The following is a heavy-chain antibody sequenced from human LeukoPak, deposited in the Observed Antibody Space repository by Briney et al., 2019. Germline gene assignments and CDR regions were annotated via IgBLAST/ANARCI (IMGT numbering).Heavy chain of an antibody. V-gene: IGHV1-58*02. CDR3: SSQTQSYYYAMDV. D-gene: IGHD6-13*01. CDR2: IVVGTGNT. J-gene: IGHJ6*02. CDR1: GFIFSSTT. Sequence: SVQVSCTASGFIFSSTTMQWVRQARGQRLELLGWIVVGTGNTKYVQKFQDRVTITRDMSTSTAYMELSSLRADDTATYYCSSQTQSYYYAMDVWGQGTTVTVSS.